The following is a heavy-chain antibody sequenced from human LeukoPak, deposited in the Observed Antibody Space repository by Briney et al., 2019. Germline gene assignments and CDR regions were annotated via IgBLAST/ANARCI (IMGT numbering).Heavy chain of an antibody. V-gene: IGHV3-15*07. CDR1: GFTFSNAW. CDR2: IKSKTNGGTT. CDR3: TTERSAYYDFDH. D-gene: IGHD2-21*01. Sequence: GGSLRLSCVVSGFTFSNAWMDWVRQAPGKGPEWVARIKSKTNGGTTDYTAPVKGRFTISRDDSKTTLYLQMNSLKTEDTAVYYCTTERSAYYDFDHWGQGTLVTVSS. J-gene: IGHJ4*02.